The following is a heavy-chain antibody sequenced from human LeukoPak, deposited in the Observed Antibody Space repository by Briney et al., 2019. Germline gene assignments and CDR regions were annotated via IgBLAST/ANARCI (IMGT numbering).Heavy chain of an antibody. V-gene: IGHV4-4*07. CDR1: GASISDYF. D-gene: IGHD6-19*01. CDR3: ARLGYNSGPGDF. J-gene: IGHJ4*02. CDR2: IYISGST. Sequence: SETLSLTCTVSGASISDYFWSWIRQSAGKGLEWIGRIYISGSTDYNPSLKSRVTMSIDTSKNQFSLKLSSVTAADTAVYYCARLGYNSGPGDFWGQGTLVTVS.